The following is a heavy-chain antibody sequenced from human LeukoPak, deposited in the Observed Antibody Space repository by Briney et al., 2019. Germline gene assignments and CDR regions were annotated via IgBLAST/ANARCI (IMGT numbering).Heavy chain of an antibody. CDR3: AKERRSSMDV. D-gene: IGHD6-6*01. J-gene: IGHJ6*03. CDR2: ISSGGGST. CDR1: GFISTTSA. Sequence: GGSLRLSCEASGFISTTSAISWVRQAPGKGLESVSFISSGGGSTYYSDSVRGRFTISRDNSNNTVSLHMHSLRVEDTAIYYCAKERRSSMDVWGNGTTVSVSS. V-gene: IGHV3-23*01.